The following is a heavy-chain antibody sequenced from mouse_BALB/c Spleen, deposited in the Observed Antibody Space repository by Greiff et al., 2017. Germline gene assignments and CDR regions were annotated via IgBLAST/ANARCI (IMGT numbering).Heavy chain of an antibody. Sequence: VQLQQSGAELVKPGASVKLSCKASGYTFTSYYMYWVKQRPGQGLEWIGEINPSNGGTNFNEKFKGKATLTADKSSSTAYMQLSSLTSDDSAVYFCARHYYGSDYFDYWGQGTTLTVSS. D-gene: IGHD1-1*01. V-gene: IGHV1-53*01. CDR1: GYTFTSYY. J-gene: IGHJ2*01. CDR2: INPSNGGT. CDR3: ARHYYGSDYFDY.